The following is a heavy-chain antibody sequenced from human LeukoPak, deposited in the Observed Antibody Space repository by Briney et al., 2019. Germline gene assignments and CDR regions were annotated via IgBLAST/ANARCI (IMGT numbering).Heavy chain of an antibody. CDR1: GFTFTSYY. Sequence: GGSLKLSCAASGFTFTSYYMHWVRQAPGQGLEWVAFISYDGSNKYYSDSVKGRFTISRDNSKNTLYLQMNSLRPEDTAVYYCAKDRSFTSETLDYWGQGTLVTVSS. J-gene: IGHJ4*02. CDR2: ISYDGSNK. CDR3: AKDRSFTSETLDY. V-gene: IGHV3-30*18. D-gene: IGHD1-1*01.